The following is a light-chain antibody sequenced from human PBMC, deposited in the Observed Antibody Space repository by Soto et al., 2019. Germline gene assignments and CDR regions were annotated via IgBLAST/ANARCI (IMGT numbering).Light chain of an antibody. Sequence: IVMTQSPDSLAVPLGERATINGKSSQSVLYSSNNKNYLAWYQQKPGQPPKLLIYWASTRESGVPDRFSGSGFGTDFTLTISSLQPEDSAIYYCQQADTFPITFGQGTRLEIK. CDR3: QQADTFPIT. J-gene: IGKJ5*01. V-gene: IGKV4-1*01. CDR2: WAS. CDR1: QSVLYSSNNKNY.